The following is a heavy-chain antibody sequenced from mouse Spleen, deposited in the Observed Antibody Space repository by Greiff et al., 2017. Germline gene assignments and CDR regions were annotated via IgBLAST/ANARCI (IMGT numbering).Heavy chain of an antibody. CDR1: GYTFTSYW. CDR3: ARYYYGPYYAMDY. J-gene: IGHJ4*01. V-gene: IGHV1-50*01. D-gene: IGHD1-1*01. CDR2: IDPSDSYT. Sequence: QVQLQQPGAELVKPGASVKLSCKASGYTFTSYWMQWVKQRPGQGLEWIGEIDPSDSYTNYNQKFKGKATLTVDTSSSTAYMQLSSLTSEDSAVYYCARYYYGPYYAMDYWGQGTSVTVSS.